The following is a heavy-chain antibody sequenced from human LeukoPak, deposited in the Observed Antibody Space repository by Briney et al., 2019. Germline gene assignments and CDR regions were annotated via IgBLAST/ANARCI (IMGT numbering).Heavy chain of an antibody. V-gene: IGHV3-23*01. CDR1: GFTFSSYA. CDR3: AKEDSSGYYVGMYYFDY. J-gene: IGHJ4*02. CDR2: ISGSGGST. D-gene: IGHD3-22*01. Sequence: GGSLRLSCAASGFTFSSYAMSRVRQAQGKGLEWVSAISGSGGSTYYADSVKGRFTISRDNSKNTLYLQMNSLGAEDTAVYYCAKEDSSGYYVGMYYFDYWGQGTLVTVSS.